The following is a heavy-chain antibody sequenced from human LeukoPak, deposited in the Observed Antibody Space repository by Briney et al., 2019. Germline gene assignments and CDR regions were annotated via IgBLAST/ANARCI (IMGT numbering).Heavy chain of an antibody. CDR3: ARAHGAAVADY. D-gene: IGHD6-19*01. Sequence: PSQTLSLTCAVSGGSISSGGYSWSWIRQPPGKGLEWIGYIYHSGSTYYNPSLKSRVTISVDRSKNQFSLKLSSVTAEDTAVYYCARAHGAAVADYWGQGTLVTVSS. V-gene: IGHV4-30-2*01. J-gene: IGHJ4*02. CDR2: IYHSGST. CDR1: GGSISSGGYS.